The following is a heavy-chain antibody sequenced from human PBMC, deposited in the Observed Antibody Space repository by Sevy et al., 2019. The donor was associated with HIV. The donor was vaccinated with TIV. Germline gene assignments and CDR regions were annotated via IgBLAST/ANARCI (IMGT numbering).Heavy chain of an antibody. CDR3: AGHFVVAGEYFQH. J-gene: IGHJ1*01. V-gene: IGHV1-2*06. CDR2: ISLNNGRI. CDR1: GYIFNDYY. D-gene: IGHD2-15*01. Sequence: ASVKVSCKASGYIFNDYYLHWVRQAPGQGLAWMGRISLNNGRIDVEQNFQGRVSMTRDTSTSTVYMDLTSVKSDDTAVYYCAGHFVVAGEYFQHWGQGSLVTVSS.